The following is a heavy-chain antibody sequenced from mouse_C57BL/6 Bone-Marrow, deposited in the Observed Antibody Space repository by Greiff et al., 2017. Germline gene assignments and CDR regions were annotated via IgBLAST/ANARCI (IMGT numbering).Heavy chain of an antibody. CDR2: IDPEDGDT. J-gene: IGHJ4*01. V-gene: IGHV14-1*01. D-gene: IGHD2-4*01. CDR3: TPSTVITRAMDD. CDR1: GFNIKDYY. Sequence: VQLQQSGAELVRPGASVKLSCTASGFNIKDYYMHWVKQRPEQGLEWIGRIDPEDGDTEYAPKFQGKATLTADTSSNTAYLQLSSLTSEDTAVYYCTPSTVITRAMDDWGQGTSVTVSS.